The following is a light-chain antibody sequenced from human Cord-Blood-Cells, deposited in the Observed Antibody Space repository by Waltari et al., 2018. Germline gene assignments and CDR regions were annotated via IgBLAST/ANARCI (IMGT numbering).Light chain of an antibody. V-gene: IGLV2-14*01. CDR1: SSDGGGYNY. Sequence: QSALTKPASVYGSPGQSITISCTGTSSDGGGYNYVSWYQQRPAKAPNLMIYDVSNRASGVAKRCTVSKSGNTASLTISERQAEAEADYYCRSHRSSSTLHVFGAGTKVTVL. CDR2: DVS. CDR3: RSHRSSSTLHV. J-gene: IGLJ1*01.